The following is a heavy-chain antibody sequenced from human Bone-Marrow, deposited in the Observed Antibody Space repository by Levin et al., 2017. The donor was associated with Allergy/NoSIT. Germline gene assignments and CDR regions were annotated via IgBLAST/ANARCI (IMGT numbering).Heavy chain of an antibody. V-gene: IGHV3-15*01. D-gene: IGHD2-15*01. CDR3: TTDWYCSGGSCYRFWDAFDI. Sequence: GGSLRLSCAASGFTFSNAWMSWVRQAPGKGLEWVGRIKSKTDGGTTDYAAPVKGRFTISRDDSKNTLYLQMNSLKTEDTAVYYCTTDWYCSGGSCYRFWDAFDIWGQGTMVTVSS. J-gene: IGHJ3*02. CDR2: IKSKTDGGTT. CDR1: GFTFSNAW.